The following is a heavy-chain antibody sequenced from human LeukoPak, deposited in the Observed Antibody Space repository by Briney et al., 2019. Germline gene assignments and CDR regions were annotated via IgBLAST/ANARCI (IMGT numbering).Heavy chain of an antibody. J-gene: IGHJ4*02. V-gene: IGHV4-39*07. D-gene: IGHD6-13*01. CDR1: GGSISSSSYY. CDR2: IYYSGST. CDR3: ARRIAAAGTIFDY. Sequence: PSETLSLTCTVSGGSISSSSYYWGWIRQPPGKGLEWIGSIYYSGSTYYNPSLKSRVTISVDTSKNQFSLKLSSVTAADTAVYYCARRIAAAGTIFDYWGQGTLVTVSS.